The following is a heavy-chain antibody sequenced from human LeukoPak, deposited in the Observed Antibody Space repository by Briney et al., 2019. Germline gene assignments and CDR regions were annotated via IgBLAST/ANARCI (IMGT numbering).Heavy chain of an antibody. V-gene: IGHV3-48*03. CDR3: ARGDCSSTSCYFYYYYYGMDV. J-gene: IGHJ6*02. CDR1: EFTFSSYE. CDR2: ISSSGSTI. D-gene: IGHD2-2*01. Sequence: GGSLRLSCAASEFTFSSYEMNWVRQAPGKGLEWVSYISSSGSTIYYADSVKGRFTISRDNAKNSLYLQMNSLRAEDTAVYYCARGDCSSTSCYFYYYYYGMDVWGQRTTVTVSS.